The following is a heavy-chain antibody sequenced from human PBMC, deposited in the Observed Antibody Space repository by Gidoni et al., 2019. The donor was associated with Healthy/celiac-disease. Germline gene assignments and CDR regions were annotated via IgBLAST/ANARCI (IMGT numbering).Heavy chain of an antibody. CDR3: ARSLYYYDSGTARGV. J-gene: IGHJ6*02. Sequence: DVQLVVSGVGLVQPGWSLRLSCSASGFTFSSYEMNWLRQAPGKGLEWVSYISSSGSTIYYADSVKGRCTIARDNAKNSLYLKMNRLRAEDTAVYYWARSLYYYDSGTARGVWGQGTTVTVSS. CDR1: GFTFSSYE. CDR2: ISSSGSTI. V-gene: IGHV3-48*03. D-gene: IGHD3-22*01.